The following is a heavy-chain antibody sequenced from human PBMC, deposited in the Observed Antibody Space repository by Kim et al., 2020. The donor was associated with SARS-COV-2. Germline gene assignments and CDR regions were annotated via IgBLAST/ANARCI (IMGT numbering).Heavy chain of an antibody. CDR3: AKDRRAGWYSLDY. Sequence: ADSVKGRFTISRDNAKNSLYLQMNSLRAEDTALYYCAKDRRAGWYSLDYWGQGTLVTVSS. J-gene: IGHJ4*02. D-gene: IGHD6-19*01. V-gene: IGHV3-9*01.